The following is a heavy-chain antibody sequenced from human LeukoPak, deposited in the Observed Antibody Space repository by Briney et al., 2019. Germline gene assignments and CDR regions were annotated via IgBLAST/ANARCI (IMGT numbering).Heavy chain of an antibody. CDR1: GFTFSNAW. Sequence: GGSLRLSCAASGFTFSNAWMSWVRQAPGKGLEWVGRIKSKTDGGTTDYAAPVKGRFTISRDDSKNTLYLQMNSLKTEDTAVYYCTTDSSEDYDILTGPSGDAFDIWGQGTMVTVSS. J-gene: IGHJ3*02. V-gene: IGHV3-15*01. CDR2: IKSKTDGGTT. D-gene: IGHD3-9*01. CDR3: TTDSSEDYDILTGPSGDAFDI.